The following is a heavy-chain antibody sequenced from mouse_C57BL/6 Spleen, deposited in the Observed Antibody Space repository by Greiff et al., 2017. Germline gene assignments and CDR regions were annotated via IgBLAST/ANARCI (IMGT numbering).Heavy chain of an antibody. V-gene: IGHV5-17*01. CDR3: ARGGLRYAMDY. CDR1: GFTFSDYG. Sequence: DVMLVESGGGLVKPGGSLKLSCAASGFTFSDYGMHWVRQAPEKGLEWVAYISSGSSTIYYADTVKGRFTISRDNAKNTLFLQMTSLRSEDTAMYYCARGGLRYAMDYWGQGTSVTVSS. J-gene: IGHJ4*01. CDR2: ISSGSSTI.